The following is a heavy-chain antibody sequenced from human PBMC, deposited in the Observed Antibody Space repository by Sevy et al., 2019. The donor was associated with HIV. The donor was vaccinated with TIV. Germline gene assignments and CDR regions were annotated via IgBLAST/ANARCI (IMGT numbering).Heavy chain of an antibody. D-gene: IGHD3-9*01. CDR2: IYYSGST. J-gene: IGHJ6*02. CDR1: GGSISSYY. V-gene: IGHV4-59*01. Sequence: SETLSLTCTVSGGSISSYYWSWIRQPPGKRLEWIGYIYYSGSTNYNPSLKSRVTISVDTSKNQFSLKLRSVTAADTAVYYCARDSYDILPGSRGMDVWGQGTTVTVSS. CDR3: ARDSYDILPGSRGMDV.